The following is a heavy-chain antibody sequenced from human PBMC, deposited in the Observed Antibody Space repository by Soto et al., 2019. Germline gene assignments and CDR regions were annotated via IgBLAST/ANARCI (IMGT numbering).Heavy chain of an antibody. J-gene: IGHJ4*02. Sequence: QVQLVESGGGVVQPGRSLRLSCAASGFTFSSYAMHWVRQAPGKGLEWVAVISYDGSNKYYADCVKGRFTISRDNSKNTLYLQMNSLRAEDTAVYYCARAPGGGYCSGGSCYGLMGYWGQGTLVTVSS. CDR2: ISYDGSNK. V-gene: IGHV3-30-3*01. CDR3: ARAPGGGYCSGGSCYGLMGY. CDR1: GFTFSSYA. D-gene: IGHD2-15*01.